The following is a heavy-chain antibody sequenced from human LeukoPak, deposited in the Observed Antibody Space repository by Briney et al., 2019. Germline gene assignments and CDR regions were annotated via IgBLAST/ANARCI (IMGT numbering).Heavy chain of an antibody. V-gene: IGHV4-34*01. CDR3: ARGRSVTTRFDY. J-gene: IGHJ4*02. CDR2: INHSGST. CDR1: GGSFSGYY. D-gene: IGHD4-17*01. Sequence: PSETLSLTCAVYGGSFSGYYWSWIRQPPGKGLEWIGEINHSGSTNYNPSLKSRVTISVDTFKNQFSLKLSSVTAADTAVYYCARGRSVTTRFDYWGQGTLVTVSS.